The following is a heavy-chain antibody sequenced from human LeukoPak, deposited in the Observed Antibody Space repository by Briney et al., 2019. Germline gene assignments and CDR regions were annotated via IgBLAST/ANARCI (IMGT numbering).Heavy chain of an antibody. CDR2: INPNSGGT. J-gene: IGHJ4*02. D-gene: IGHD4-17*01. CDR1: GYTFTGYY. Sequence: ASVKVSCKAFGYTFTGYYMHWVRQAPGQGLEWMGWINPNSGGTNYAQKFQGRVTMTRDTSISTAYMELSRLRSDDTAVYYCASNLYGDYVGIGMDYWGQGTLVTVSS. CDR3: ASNLYGDYVGIGMDY. V-gene: IGHV1-2*02.